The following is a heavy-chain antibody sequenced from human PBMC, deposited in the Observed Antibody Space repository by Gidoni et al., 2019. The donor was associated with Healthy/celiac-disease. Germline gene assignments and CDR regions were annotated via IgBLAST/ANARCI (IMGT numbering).Heavy chain of an antibody. CDR3: ARGGMGDYFDY. V-gene: IGHV4-39*07. Sequence: QLQLQESGPGLVKPSETLSLTCTVSGGSISSSSYYWGWIRQPPGKGLEWIGSIYYSGSTYYNPSLKSRVTISVDTSKNQFSLKLSSVTAADTAVYYCARGGMGDYFDYWGQGTLVTVSS. CDR1: GGSISSSSYY. D-gene: IGHD1-26*01. J-gene: IGHJ4*02. CDR2: IYYSGST.